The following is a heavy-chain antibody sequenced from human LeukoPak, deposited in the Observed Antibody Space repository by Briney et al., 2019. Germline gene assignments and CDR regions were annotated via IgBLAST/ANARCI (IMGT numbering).Heavy chain of an antibody. D-gene: IGHD3-22*01. V-gene: IGHV1-18*01. CDR3: ARDSSGFYYVH. CDR1: GYTFTDFG. Sequence: ASVKVSCKTSGYTFTDFGINWVRQAPGQGLEWMGRFTTYNGNTNYAQKFQGRVAMTTDTSTTTAYLEVTSLRSDDTAVYYCARDSSGFYYVHWGQGTLVTVSS. J-gene: IGHJ4*02. CDR2: FTTYNGNT.